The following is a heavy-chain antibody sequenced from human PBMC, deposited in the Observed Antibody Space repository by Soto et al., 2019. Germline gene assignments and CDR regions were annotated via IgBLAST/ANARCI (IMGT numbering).Heavy chain of an antibody. CDR3: ARAGFYGPYDAFDI. Sequence: PSGTLALTCAFYGGSLRGYYGGGIRQPPGKGLEWIGEINSSGSTNYNPSLTSGASISVDTSKNQFSLKLSSVTAADTAVYYCARAGFYGPYDAFDIWGQGTMVTVSS. D-gene: IGHD3-16*01. J-gene: IGHJ3*02. V-gene: IGHV4-34*01. CDR2: INSSGST. CDR1: GGSLRGYY.